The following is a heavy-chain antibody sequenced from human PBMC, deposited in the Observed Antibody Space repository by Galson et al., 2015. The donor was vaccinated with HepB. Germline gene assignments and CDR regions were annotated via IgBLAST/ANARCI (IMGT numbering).Heavy chain of an antibody. V-gene: IGHV3-23*01. CDR3: VKEGSWFGGDWFDP. CDR2: INGRGSTI. Sequence: SPRLSCAGSGFIFRRHAMARIRQAPGMGLEWVSGINGRGSTISDSDAVKGRFSISRDNSKDTVFLQMANLRVEDTAVYYCVKEGSWFGGDWFDPWGQGALVTVS. CDR1: GFIFRRHA. J-gene: IGHJ5*02. D-gene: IGHD3-16*01.